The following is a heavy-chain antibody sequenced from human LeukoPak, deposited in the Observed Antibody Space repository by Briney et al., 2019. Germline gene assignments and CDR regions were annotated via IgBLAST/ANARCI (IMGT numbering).Heavy chain of an antibody. CDR1: GYTFTSYD. J-gene: IGHJ6*03. CDR3: ARDPDCSGGSCYDHYYYYMDV. CDR2: MNPNSGNT. V-gene: IGHV1-8*01. Sequence: ASVKVSCKASGYTFTSYDINWVRQATGQGLEWMGWMNPNSGNTGYAQKFQGRVTITADESTSTAYMELSSLRSEDTAVYYCARDPDCSGGSCYDHYYYYMDVWGKGTTVTVSS. D-gene: IGHD2-15*01.